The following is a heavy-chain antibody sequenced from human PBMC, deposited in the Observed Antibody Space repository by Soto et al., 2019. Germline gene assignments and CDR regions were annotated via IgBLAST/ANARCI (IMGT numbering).Heavy chain of an antibody. J-gene: IGHJ6*02. D-gene: IGHD3-10*01. CDR2: ISSSGSTI. Sequence: GSLRLSCAASGFTFSSYEMNWVRQAPGKGLEWVSYISSSGSTIYYADSVKGRFTISRDNAKNSLYLQMNSLRAEDTAVYYCARDSYYGSGSYNQDYYYYGMDVGGQGTTVTV. V-gene: IGHV3-48*03. CDR3: ARDSYYGSGSYNQDYYYYGMDV. CDR1: GFTFSSYE.